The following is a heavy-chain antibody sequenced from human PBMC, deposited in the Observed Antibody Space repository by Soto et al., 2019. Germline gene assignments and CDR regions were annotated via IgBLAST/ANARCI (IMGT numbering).Heavy chain of an antibody. J-gene: IGHJ6*02. CDR2: IYPGDSDT. CDR1: GYRFTSYW. V-gene: IGHV5-51*01. Sequence: GESLKISCKGFGYRFTSYWIGWVRQMPGKGLEWMGIIYPGDSDTRYSPSFQGQVTISADKSISTAYLQWSSLKASDTAMYYCARPREAGKYYYGVDVWGQGTTVTVSS. CDR3: ARPREAGKYYYGVDV. D-gene: IGHD6-19*01.